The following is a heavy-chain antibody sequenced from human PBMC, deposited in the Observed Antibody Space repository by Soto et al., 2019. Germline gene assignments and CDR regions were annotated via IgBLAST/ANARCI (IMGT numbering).Heavy chain of an antibody. D-gene: IGHD2-15*01. CDR1: GYTLTELS. CDR3: ATAVAATPNWFDP. CDR2: FDPEDGET. Sequence: ASVKVSCKVSGYTLTELSMHWVRQAPGKGLEWMGGFDPEDGETIYAQKFQGRVTMTEDTSTDTAYMELSNLRSEDTAVYYCATAVAATPNWFDPWGQGTLVTVSS. V-gene: IGHV1-24*01. J-gene: IGHJ5*02.